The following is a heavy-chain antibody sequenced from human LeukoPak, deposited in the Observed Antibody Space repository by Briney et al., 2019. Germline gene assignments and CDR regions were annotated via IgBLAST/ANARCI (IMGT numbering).Heavy chain of an antibody. CDR3: ARTALGGTSGYYLGVFDY. CDR1: GGSFSGYD. Sequence: SETLSLTCAVYGGSFSGYDWSWIRQPAGKGLEGIGRIYTSGSTKYNPSLKSRVTMSVDTSKNQFSLKLSSVTAADTAVYYCARTALGGTSGYYLGVFDYWGQGTLVTVSS. CDR2: IYTSGST. D-gene: IGHD3-22*01. J-gene: IGHJ4*02. V-gene: IGHV4-59*10.